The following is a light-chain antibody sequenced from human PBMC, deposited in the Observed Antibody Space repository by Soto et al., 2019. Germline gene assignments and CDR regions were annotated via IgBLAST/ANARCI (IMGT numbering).Light chain of an antibody. CDR1: QSFDSRY. CDR2: ATS. CDR3: QPSGNSMWI. Sequence: EVGLTQSPATLSLYTGDRATLYCSVSQSFDSRYSAWYQQRPDQTPRLLSYATSTRATGVPDRFSGSGSGTQFALTISGLEPADFDVYCCQPSGNSMWIFCQGTK. V-gene: IGKV3-20*01. J-gene: IGKJ1*01.